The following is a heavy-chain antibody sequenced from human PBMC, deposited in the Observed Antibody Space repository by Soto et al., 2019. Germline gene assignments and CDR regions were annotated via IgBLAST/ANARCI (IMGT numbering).Heavy chain of an antibody. Sequence: PGGSLRLSCAASGFTFSNYATSWVRQAPGKGLEWVSAVTGSGSNTYYADSVKGRFTISRDNSKNTLYLKMNSLRTEDTALYYCAKGPAMTQYHFDYWGRGTLVTVSS. D-gene: IGHD2-2*01. J-gene: IGHJ4*02. CDR2: VTGSGSNT. CDR1: GFTFSNYA. CDR3: AKGPAMTQYHFDY. V-gene: IGHV3-23*01.